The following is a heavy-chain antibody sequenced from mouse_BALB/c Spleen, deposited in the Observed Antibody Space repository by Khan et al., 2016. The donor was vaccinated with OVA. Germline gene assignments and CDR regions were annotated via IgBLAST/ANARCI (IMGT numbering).Heavy chain of an antibody. CDR2: IYPGNDNS. CDR1: GYTFTNYW. CDR3: AREEALYRFAH. J-gene: IGHJ2*01. V-gene: IGHV1-76*01. Sequence: VQLVESGAELVRPGASVTLSCKTSGYTFTNYWIHWVKQRPGQGLEWIARIYPGNDNSYYNQKFKDKATLTADKSSSTAYMQLSSLKSEDSDVYFCAREEALYRFAHWGQGTTLTVSS. D-gene: IGHD3-2*02.